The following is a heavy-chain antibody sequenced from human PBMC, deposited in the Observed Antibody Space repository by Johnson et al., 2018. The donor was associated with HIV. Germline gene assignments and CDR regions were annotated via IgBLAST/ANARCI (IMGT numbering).Heavy chain of an antibody. CDR2: IKQDGSEK. D-gene: IGHD6-19*01. CDR1: GFTLSTYW. Sequence: VQLVESGGGLVQPGGSLRLSCAASGFTLSTYWMSWVRQAPGKGLEWVANIKQDGSEKYYADSVKGRFTISRDNAKNTLYLQMNSLRVEDTAVYYCARAIDQGYSSGWSSDVYDIWGQGTMVTVSA. CDR3: ARAIDQGYSSGWSSDVYDI. V-gene: IGHV3-7*01. J-gene: IGHJ3*02.